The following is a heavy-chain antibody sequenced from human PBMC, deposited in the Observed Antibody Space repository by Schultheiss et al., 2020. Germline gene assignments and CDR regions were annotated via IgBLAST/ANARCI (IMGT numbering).Heavy chain of an antibody. CDR3: ARDNGIVVVPAANNYYYYGMDV. D-gene: IGHD2-2*01. Sequence: SVKVSCKASGGTFSSYAISWVRQAPGQGLEWMGGIIPIFGTANYAQKFQGRVTITADESTSTAYMELSSLRSEDTAVYYCARDNGIVVVPAANNYYYYGMDVWGQGTTVTVSS. J-gene: IGHJ6*02. CDR2: IIPIFGTA. CDR1: GGTFSSYA. V-gene: IGHV1-69*13.